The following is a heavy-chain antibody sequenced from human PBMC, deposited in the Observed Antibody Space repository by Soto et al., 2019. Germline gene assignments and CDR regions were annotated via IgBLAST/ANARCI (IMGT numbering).Heavy chain of an antibody. CDR2: IIPIFGTA. CDR1: GGTFSSYA. CDR3: ARANYYYDSSGYSSYYYGMDV. Sequence: WASVKVSCKASGGTFSSYAISWVRQAPGQGLEWMGGIIPIFGTANYAQKFQGRVTITADKSTSTAYMELSSLRSEDTAVYYCARANYYYDSSGYSSYYYGMDVWGQGTTVTVSS. V-gene: IGHV1-69*06. J-gene: IGHJ6*02. D-gene: IGHD3-22*01.